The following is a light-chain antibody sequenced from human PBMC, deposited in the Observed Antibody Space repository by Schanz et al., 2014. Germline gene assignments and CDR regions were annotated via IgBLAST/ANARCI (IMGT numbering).Light chain of an antibody. CDR3: QQRSNWPQT. CDR2: DAS. CDR1: QTISTY. Sequence: DIQMTQSPSSLSASVGDRVTITCRASQTISTYLNWYQQKPGKAPKLLIYDASNLETGVPSRFSGSDSGTDFTLTISRLEPEDFAVYYCQQRSNWPQTFGQGTKLEIK. J-gene: IGKJ2*01. V-gene: IGKV1-33*01.